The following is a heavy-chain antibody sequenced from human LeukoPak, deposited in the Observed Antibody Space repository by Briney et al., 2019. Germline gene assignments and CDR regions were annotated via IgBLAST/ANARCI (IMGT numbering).Heavy chain of an antibody. D-gene: IGHD2-15*01. Sequence: TLSLTCTVSGGSIISSDYHWGWVRPPPGKGLEWIGTISYSGNTDYNPSLRSRVTISVDTSNNQFSLRLGSVTAADTAVYHCARHCCSGPAKRVFDIWGQGTMVTVSS. CDR3: ARHCCSGPAKRVFDI. V-gene: IGHV4-39*01. CDR1: GGSIISSDYH. CDR2: ISYSGNT. J-gene: IGHJ3*02.